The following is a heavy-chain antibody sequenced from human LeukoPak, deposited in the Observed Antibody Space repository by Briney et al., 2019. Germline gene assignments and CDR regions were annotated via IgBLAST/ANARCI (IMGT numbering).Heavy chain of an antibody. CDR3: ARDQRSLFDV. CDR2: IYTSGST. J-gene: IGHJ4*02. Sequence: PSETRSLTGTASVGPFIGYYGSWIGRPAGKGLEWIGRIYTSGSTNYNPSLKSRVTMSVDTSKNQFSLKLSSVTAADTAVYYCARDQRSLFDVWGQGSLVIVSS. V-gene: IGHV4-4*07. CDR1: VGPFIGYY. D-gene: IGHD3-10*01.